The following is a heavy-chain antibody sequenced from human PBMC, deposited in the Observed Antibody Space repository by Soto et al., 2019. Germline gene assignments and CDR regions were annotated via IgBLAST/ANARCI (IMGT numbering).Heavy chain of an antibody. Sequence: EVLLVESGGGLVKPGGSLRLSCAASGFTFSSYSMNWVRQAPGKGLEWVSSISSSGSYIYYADSVKGRFTISRENHKNSLYLQMNSLRGEDTAVYYCASSTESYCSSTRCYGHIQNWGQGTLVTVSS. CDR2: ISSSGSYI. D-gene: IGHD2-2*01. J-gene: IGHJ1*01. CDR1: GFTFSSYS. V-gene: IGHV3-21*02. CDR3: ASSTESYCSSTRCYGHIQN.